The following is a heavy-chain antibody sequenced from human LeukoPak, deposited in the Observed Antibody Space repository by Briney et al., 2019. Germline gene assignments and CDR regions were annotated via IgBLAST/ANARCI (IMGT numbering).Heavy chain of an antibody. CDR2: ISSSGSTI. CDR3: ARDGMIVVARFYPDAFDI. CDR1: GFTFSDYY. D-gene: IGHD3-22*01. J-gene: IGHJ3*02. Sequence: GGSLRLSCAASGFTFSDYYMSWLRQAPGKGLEWVSYISSSGSTIYYADSVKGRFTISRDNAKNSLYLQMNSLRAEDTAVYYCARDGMIVVARFYPDAFDIWGQGTMVTVSS. V-gene: IGHV3-11*01.